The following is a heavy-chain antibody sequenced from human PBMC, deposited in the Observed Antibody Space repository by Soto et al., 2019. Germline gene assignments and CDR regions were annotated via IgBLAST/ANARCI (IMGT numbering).Heavy chain of an antibody. J-gene: IGHJ5*02. CDR3: AKVGYYDSSGDNWFDA. CDR1: GFTFSSYV. Sequence: PVGSLRLSCAVSGFTFSSYVMSWVRQAPGKGLEWVSAISGSGGSTYYADSVKGRFTISRDNSKNTLYLQMNSLRADDTAVYYCAKVGYYDSSGDNWFDAWGQGTLVTVSS. V-gene: IGHV3-23*01. D-gene: IGHD3-22*01. CDR2: ISGSGGST.